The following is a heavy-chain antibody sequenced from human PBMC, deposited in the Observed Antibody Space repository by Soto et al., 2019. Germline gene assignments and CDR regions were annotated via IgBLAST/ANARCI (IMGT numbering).Heavy chain of an antibody. Sequence: QVQLQESGPGLVKPSQTLSLTCAISGDSVSSNNAAWNWIRLSPSRALEWLARTYYRSRWYNDYATAVRSRITVNPATSKNQFSLHLTSVTPEDTAVYYCAGTTSHQWYYMDVWGKGTTVTVSS. V-gene: IGHV6-1*01. CDR1: GDSVSSNNAA. D-gene: IGHD1-7*01. CDR3: AGTTSHQWYYMDV. CDR2: TYYRSRWYN. J-gene: IGHJ6*03.